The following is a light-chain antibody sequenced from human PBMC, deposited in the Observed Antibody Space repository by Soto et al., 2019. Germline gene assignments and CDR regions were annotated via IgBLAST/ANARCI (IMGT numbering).Light chain of an antibody. V-gene: IGKV1-5*01. CDR2: AAS. J-gene: IGKJ5*01. CDR1: QSISSW. Sequence: DIQMTQSPSTLSASVGDRVTITFRASQSISSWLAWYQQKPGKAPNLLIYAASTLQSGVPSRFSGSESGTDFTLTISCLQSEDFATYYCQQYYSYPLTFGQGTRLEI. CDR3: QQYYSYPLT.